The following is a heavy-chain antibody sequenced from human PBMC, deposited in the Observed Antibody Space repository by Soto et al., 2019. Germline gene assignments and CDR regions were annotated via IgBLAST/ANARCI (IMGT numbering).Heavy chain of an antibody. CDR1: GGTFSSYA. D-gene: IGHD5-12*01. CDR3: ARGGRDGYNKRYGMDV. J-gene: IGHJ6*02. CDR2: IIPIFGTA. Sequence: GASVKVSCKASGGTFSSYAISWVRQAPGQGLEWMGGIIPIFGTANYAQKFQGRVTITADESTSTAYMGLSSLRSEDTAVYYCARGGRDGYNKRYGMDVWGQGTTVTVSS. V-gene: IGHV1-69*13.